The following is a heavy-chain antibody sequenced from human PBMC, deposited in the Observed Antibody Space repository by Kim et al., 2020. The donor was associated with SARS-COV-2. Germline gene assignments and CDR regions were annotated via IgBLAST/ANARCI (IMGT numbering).Heavy chain of an antibody. D-gene: IGHD3-16*01. J-gene: IGHJ4*01. CDR1: GFSFSSYD. V-gene: IGHV3-48*02. Sequence: GGSLRLSCASSGFSFSSYDMNWVRQAPWRGLEWLSFISRDSSKIYYADSVRGRFTSSRDNAQKSLYLQMSSLRDEDTAVYYCASAGGFTSHWFDYWGHGT. CDR2: ISRDSSKI. CDR3: ASAGGFTSHWFDY.